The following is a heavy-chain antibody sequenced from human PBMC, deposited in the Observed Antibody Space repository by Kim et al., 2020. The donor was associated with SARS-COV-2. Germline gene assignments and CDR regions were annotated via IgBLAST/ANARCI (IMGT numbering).Heavy chain of an antibody. CDR3: ARVASGYSFDY. D-gene: IGHD3-22*01. CDR2: IRSSGTTM. CDR1: GFTFSDYY. J-gene: IGHJ4*02. V-gene: IGHV3-11*04. Sequence: GGSLRLSCAASGFTFSDYYISWIRQAPGKGLEWVSYIRSSGTTMFYADSLKGRFVISRDNAKNSVYLQMNTLTVEDTAVYYCARVASGYSFDYWGPGILV.